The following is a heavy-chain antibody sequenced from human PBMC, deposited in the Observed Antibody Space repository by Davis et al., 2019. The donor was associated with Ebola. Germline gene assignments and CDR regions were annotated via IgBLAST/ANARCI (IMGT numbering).Heavy chain of an antibody. CDR1: GFTLSTYW. Sequence: GGSLRLSCAASGFTLSTYWMSWVRQAPGKGPEWVANIKEDGSDKYYVDSVKGRFTISRDNAKNSLYLQMSSLRVEDTAVYYCARDTTVAGGGQNYWGQGTLVTVSS. V-gene: IGHV3-7*01. CDR3: ARDTTVAGGGQNY. CDR2: IKEDGSDK. J-gene: IGHJ4*02. D-gene: IGHD6-13*01.